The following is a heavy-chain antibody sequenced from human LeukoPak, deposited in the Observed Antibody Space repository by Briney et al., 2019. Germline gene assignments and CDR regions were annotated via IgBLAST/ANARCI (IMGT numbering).Heavy chain of an antibody. J-gene: IGHJ3*02. CDR1: GYSFTKYF. CDR3: ARESLSAFDI. Sequence: GASVEVSCKASGYSFTKYFMHWVRQAPGQGLEWMGIINPSGGSPTYAQKFQGRVTMTTDTSTSTVYMELSSLRSEDTAVYYCARESLSAFDIWGQGTMVTVSS. CDR2: INPSGGSP. D-gene: IGHD2-8*01. V-gene: IGHV1-46*01.